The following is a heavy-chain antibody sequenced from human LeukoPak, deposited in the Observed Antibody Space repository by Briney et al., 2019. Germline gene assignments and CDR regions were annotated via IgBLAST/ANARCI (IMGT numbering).Heavy chain of an antibody. V-gene: IGHV3-48*01. J-gene: IGHJ5*02. CDR1: GFTFSQYS. CDR3: ARDAGNSGYGCDL. Sequence: GTSLRLSCAASGFTFSQYSINWVRQAPGKGLEWVSHLRYTGETFYADSVKGRFTISRDNVRNSLYLQMNSLRAEDTAMYYCARDAGNSGYGCDLWGQGTLVTVSS. CDR2: LRYTGET. D-gene: IGHD5-12*01.